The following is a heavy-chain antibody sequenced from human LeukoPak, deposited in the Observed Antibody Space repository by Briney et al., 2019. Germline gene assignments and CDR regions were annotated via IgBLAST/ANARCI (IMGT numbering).Heavy chain of an antibody. V-gene: IGHV4-59*08. CDR2: IFYIGTT. D-gene: IGHD6-6*01. CDR1: GASMSGYY. Sequence: SETLSLTCTVSGASMSGYYWSWIRQSPEKGLEYIGNIFYIGTTNYNPSLKSRLTISLDMSKNQFSLTLNSVTAGDTAVYYCARTPYSWSDSTSPFDQWGLGTQVIVSS. CDR3: ARTPYSWSDSTSPFDQ. J-gene: IGHJ5*02.